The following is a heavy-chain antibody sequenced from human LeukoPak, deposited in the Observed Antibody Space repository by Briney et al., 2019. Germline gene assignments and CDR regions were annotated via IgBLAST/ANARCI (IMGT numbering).Heavy chain of an antibody. CDR1: GYTFTSYD. J-gene: IGHJ4*02. CDR3: ARAGRITIFGVAALDAFDI. Sequence: GASVKVSCKASGYTFTSYDINWVRQAPGQGLEWMGWMNPNSGNTGYAQKFQGGVTMTRNTSISTAYMELSSLRSEDTAVYYCARAGRITIFGVAALDAFDIWGQGTLVTVSS. CDR2: MNPNSGNT. D-gene: IGHD3-3*01. V-gene: IGHV1-8*01.